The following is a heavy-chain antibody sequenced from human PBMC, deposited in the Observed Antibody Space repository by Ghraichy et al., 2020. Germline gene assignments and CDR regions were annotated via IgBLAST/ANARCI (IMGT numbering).Heavy chain of an antibody. D-gene: IGHD2-21*01. Sequence: SETLSLTCTVSGYTIRSGFYRGWIRQPPGKGLEWIGSLYHGGGTYYNPSLKSRVTTSVDTSKNQLSLKLTSVTAADTAVYYCARVNGGLVAFDIWGQGTMVTGSS. CDR1: GYTIRSGFY. CDR2: LYHGGGT. CDR3: ARVNGGLVAFDI. V-gene: IGHV4-38-2*02. J-gene: IGHJ3*02.